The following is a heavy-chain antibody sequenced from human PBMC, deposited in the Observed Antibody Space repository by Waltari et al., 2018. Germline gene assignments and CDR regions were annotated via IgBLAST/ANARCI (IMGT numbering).Heavy chain of an antibody. Sequence: QVQLVQSGAEVKKPGASVKVSCKASGYTFTRSYMHWVRHAPGQGLEWMGWINPNSGGTNYAQKFQGRVTMTRDTSISTAYMELSRLRSDDTAVYYCARDPAGGATFDYWGQGTLVTVSS. CDR1: GYTFTRSY. CDR3: ARDPAGGATFDY. V-gene: IGHV1-2*02. CDR2: INPNSGGT. D-gene: IGHD1-26*01. J-gene: IGHJ4*02.